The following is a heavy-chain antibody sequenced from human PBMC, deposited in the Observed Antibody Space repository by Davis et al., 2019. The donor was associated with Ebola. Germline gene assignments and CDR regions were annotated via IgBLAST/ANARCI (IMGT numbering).Heavy chain of an antibody. CDR1: GYTLTTHY. CDR3: ARDPSPTYCSSTSCHGRGMDV. CDR2: INPSGGST. V-gene: IGHV1-46*01. D-gene: IGHD2-2*01. Sequence: ASVKVSCKASGYTLTTHYMHWVRQAPGQGLEWMGIINPSGGSTSYAQKFQGRVTMTRDTSTSTVYMELSSLRSEDTAVYYCARDPSPTYCSSTSCHGRGMDVWGQGTTVTVSS. J-gene: IGHJ6*02.